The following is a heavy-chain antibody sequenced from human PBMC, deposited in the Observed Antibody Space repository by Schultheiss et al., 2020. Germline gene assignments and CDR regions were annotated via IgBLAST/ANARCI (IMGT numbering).Heavy chain of an antibody. Sequence: SQTLSLTCAISGDSVSSNSAAWNWIRQSPSRGLEWLGRTYYRSKWYNDYAVSVKSRITINPDTAKNQFSLQVNSVTPQDTAVYYCARGGCSRTSCLDNWVQGTLVTVSS. CDR3: ARGGCSRTSCLDN. CDR2: TYYRSKWYN. CDR1: GDSVSSNSAA. V-gene: IGHV6-1*01. J-gene: IGHJ4*02. D-gene: IGHD2-2*01.